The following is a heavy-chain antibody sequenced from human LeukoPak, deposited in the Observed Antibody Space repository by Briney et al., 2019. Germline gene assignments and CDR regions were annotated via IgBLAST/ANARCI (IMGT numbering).Heavy chain of an antibody. CDR1: GFSFNSYA. J-gene: IGHJ4*02. CDR2: IAGPADVT. D-gene: IGHD5-24*01. Sequence: GGSLRLSCAASGFSFNSYAMNWVRQVPGKGLEWVSDIAGPADVTTYADSVKGRFTISRDNSKNTVFLQMDSLRAEDTAVYYCAKDRVSGDGYNSLDYWGQGTLVTVSS. V-gene: IGHV3-23*01. CDR3: AKDRVSGDGYNSLDY.